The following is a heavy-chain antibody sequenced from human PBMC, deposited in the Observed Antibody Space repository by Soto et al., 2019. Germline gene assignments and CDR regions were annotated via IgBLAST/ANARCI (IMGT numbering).Heavy chain of an antibody. J-gene: IGHJ4*02. CDR3: ASPGY. CDR1: GGSISSHQ. CDR2: IYYSGST. V-gene: IGHV4-59*08. Sequence: QVQLQESGPGLVKPSETLSLTCTVSGGSISSHQWSWIRQPPGKGLEWIGYIYYSGSTNYNRSLKSRVTISVDTSKTQFSLKLSSVTAADTAVYYCASPGYWGQGTLVTVSS.